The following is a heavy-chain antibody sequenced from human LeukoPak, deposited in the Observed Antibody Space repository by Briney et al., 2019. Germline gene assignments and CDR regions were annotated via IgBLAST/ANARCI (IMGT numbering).Heavy chain of an antibody. Sequence: GGSLRLSCAASGFTFSSYSMNWVRQAPGKGLEWVSSISSSSYIYYADSVKGRFTISRDNAKNSLYLQMNSLRAEDTAVYYCARGSYPSFGAFDIWGQGTMVTVSS. J-gene: IGHJ3*02. CDR3: ARGSYPSFGAFDI. CDR1: GFTFSSYS. D-gene: IGHD1-26*01. CDR2: ISSSSYI. V-gene: IGHV3-21*01.